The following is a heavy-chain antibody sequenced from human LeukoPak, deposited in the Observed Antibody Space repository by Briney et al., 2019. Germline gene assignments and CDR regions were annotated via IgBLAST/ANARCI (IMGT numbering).Heavy chain of an antibody. D-gene: IGHD5-18*01. Sequence: GGSLRLSCAASGFTFSSYGMHWVRQAPGKGLEWVAVISYDGSNKYYADSVKGRFTISRDNSKNTLYLQMNSPRAEDTAVYYCAKASGIQLPDYWGQGTLVTVSS. CDR1: GFTFSSYG. CDR3: AKASGIQLPDY. J-gene: IGHJ4*02. CDR2: ISYDGSNK. V-gene: IGHV3-30*18.